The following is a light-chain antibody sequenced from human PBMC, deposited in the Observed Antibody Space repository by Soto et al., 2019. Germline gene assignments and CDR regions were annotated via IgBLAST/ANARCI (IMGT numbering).Light chain of an antibody. CDR1: QNITNF. V-gene: IGKV1-39*01. CDR2: AAS. CDR3: QESATTRWA. Sequence: DIQMTQSPSSLPASVGDRVTIACRASQNITNFLNWYQHNPGKAPNLLIFAASHLQSGVSSRFSGSGSGTDFTLTISSLHPEDFATFYCQESATTRWAFGQGTKVDI. J-gene: IGKJ1*01.